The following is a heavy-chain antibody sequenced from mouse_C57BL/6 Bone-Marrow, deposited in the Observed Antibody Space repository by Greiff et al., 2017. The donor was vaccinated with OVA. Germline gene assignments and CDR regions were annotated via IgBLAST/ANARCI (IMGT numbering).Heavy chain of an antibody. CDR2: ISSGGDYI. Sequence: EVQLQQSGEGLVKPGGSLKLSCAASGFTFSSYAMSWVRQTPEKRLEWVAYISSGGDYIYYADTVKGRFTISRDNARNTLYLQMSSLKSEDTAMYYCTRFYYSNLYYYAMDYWGQGTSVTVSS. D-gene: IGHD2-5*01. J-gene: IGHJ4*01. CDR3: TRFYYSNLYYYAMDY. V-gene: IGHV5-9-1*02. CDR1: GFTFSSYA.